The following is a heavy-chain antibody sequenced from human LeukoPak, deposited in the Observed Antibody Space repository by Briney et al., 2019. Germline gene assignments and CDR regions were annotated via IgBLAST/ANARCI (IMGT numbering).Heavy chain of an antibody. CDR3: ARGRLALTPDAFDI. CDR2: MNPNSGNT. CDR1: GYTFTSYG. D-gene: IGHD1-14*01. V-gene: IGHV1-8*03. Sequence: ASVKVSCKASGYTFTSYGINWVRQATGQGLEWMGWMNPNSGNTGYAQKFQGRVTITRNTSISTAYMELSSLRSEDTAVYYCARGRLALTPDAFDIWGQGTMVTVSS. J-gene: IGHJ3*02.